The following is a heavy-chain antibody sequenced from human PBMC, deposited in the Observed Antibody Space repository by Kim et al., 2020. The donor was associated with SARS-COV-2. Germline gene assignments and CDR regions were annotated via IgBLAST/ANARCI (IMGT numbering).Heavy chain of an antibody. CDR1: GFTFSSYA. D-gene: IGHD3-10*01. CDR3: ARAQLVRFGEFFPFDP. CDR2: ISYDGSNK. V-gene: IGHV3-30*04. J-gene: IGHJ5*02. Sequence: GGSLRLSCAASGFTFSSYAMHWVRQAPGKGLEWVAVISYDGSNKYYADSVKGRFTISRDNSKNTLYLQMNSLRAEDTAVYYCARAQLVRFGEFFPFDPWGQGTLVTVSS.